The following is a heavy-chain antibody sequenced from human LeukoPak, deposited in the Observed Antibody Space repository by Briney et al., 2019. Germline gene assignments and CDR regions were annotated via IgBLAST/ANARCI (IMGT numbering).Heavy chain of an antibody. D-gene: IGHD4-17*01. CDR3: ARDFDPSTVTTSLPFDY. CDR1: GYTFTSYG. J-gene: IGHJ4*02. CDR2: ISAYNGNT. V-gene: IGHV1-18*01. Sequence: ASVKVSCKASGYTFTSYGISWVRQAPGQGLEWMGWISAYNGNTNYAQKLQGRVTMTTDTFTSTAYMELRSLRSDDTAVYYCARDFDPSTVTTSLPFDYWGQGTLVTVSS.